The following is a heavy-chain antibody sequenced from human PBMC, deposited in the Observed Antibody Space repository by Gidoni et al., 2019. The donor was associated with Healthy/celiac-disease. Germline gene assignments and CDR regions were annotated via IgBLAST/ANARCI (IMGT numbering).Heavy chain of an antibody. Sequence: QVQLVQSGAEVKKPGSSVKVSCKASGGTFSSYAISWVRQAPGQGLEWMGGIIPIFGTANYAQKFQGRVTITADESTSTAYMELSSLRYEDTAVYYCARDLVVVVSPTDAFDIWGQGTMVTVSS. D-gene: IGHD2-15*01. V-gene: IGHV1-69*01. CDR3: ARDLVVVVSPTDAFDI. CDR2: IIPIFGTA. CDR1: GGTFSSYA. J-gene: IGHJ3*02.